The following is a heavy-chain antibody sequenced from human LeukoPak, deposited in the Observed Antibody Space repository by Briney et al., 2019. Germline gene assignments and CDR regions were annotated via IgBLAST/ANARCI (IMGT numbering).Heavy chain of an antibody. V-gene: IGHV3-21*01. D-gene: IGHD6-19*01. CDR3: SKDGDSSGTNY. J-gene: IGHJ4*02. CDR2: ISTSSSWI. Sequence: SGSLRLSCAASRCTLSTYIIQGVGPARSRGLQGVSPISTSSSWIYYPDSVKGRLTISSDNDRHSLYLPVNSQREKDRAVYDCSKDGDSSGTNYWGQGTLVTVSS. CDR1: RCTLSTYI.